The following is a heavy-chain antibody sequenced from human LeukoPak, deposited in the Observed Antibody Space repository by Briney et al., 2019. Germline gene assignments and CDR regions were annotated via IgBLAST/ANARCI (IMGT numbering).Heavy chain of an antibody. CDR2: IKSDGSNI. V-gene: IGHV3-74*01. CDR1: GFTFSSYW. CDR3: AKKARGDAFDI. J-gene: IGHJ3*02. Sequence: HPGGSLRLSCAASGFTFSSYWMHWVRQPPGKGLVWVSRIKSDGSNIVYADSVKGRFTISRDNAKNTLFLQMNSLRAEDTAVYYCAKKARGDAFDIWGQGTMVTVSS.